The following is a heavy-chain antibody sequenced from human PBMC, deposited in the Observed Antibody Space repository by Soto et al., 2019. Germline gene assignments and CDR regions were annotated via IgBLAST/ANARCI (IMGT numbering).Heavy chain of an antibody. CDR2: IYYSGST. CDR1: GGSISSYY. Sequence: QVQLQESGPGLVKPSETLSLTCTVSGGSISSYYWSWIRQPPGKGLEWIGYIYYSGSTHYNPSLKSRVTISVDTSKNQFSLKLSSVTAADTAVYYCARVSPAVAGIDYWGQGTLVTVSS. V-gene: IGHV4-59*01. D-gene: IGHD6-19*01. CDR3: ARVSPAVAGIDY. J-gene: IGHJ4*02.